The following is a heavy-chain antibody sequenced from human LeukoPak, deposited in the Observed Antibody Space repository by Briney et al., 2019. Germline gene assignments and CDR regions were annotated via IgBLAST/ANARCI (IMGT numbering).Heavy chain of an antibody. CDR1: GFTVSSNY. Sequence: GGSLRLSCAASGFTVSSNYMSWVRQAPGKGLVWVSRIKYDASSTSYADSVKGRFTISRDNAKNTLYLQMNSLRAEDTAVYYCARGATYAYYQDYWGQGTLVTVSS. CDR2: IKYDASST. V-gene: IGHV3-74*01. D-gene: IGHD1-26*01. J-gene: IGHJ4*02. CDR3: ARGATYAYYQDY.